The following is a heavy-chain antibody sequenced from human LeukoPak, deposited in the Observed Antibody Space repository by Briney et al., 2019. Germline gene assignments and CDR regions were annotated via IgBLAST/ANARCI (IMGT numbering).Heavy chain of an antibody. V-gene: IGHV5-51*01. CDR2: IYPGGSET. CDR1: GYDFSTCW. CDR3: ARASRDGYNQNFDH. J-gene: IGHJ4*02. Sequence: GESLKISCKGLGYDFSTCWNAWVRQRPGKGLEWMGIIYPGGSETRYDPSFQGQVTISADRSTSTAYLQWSSLRASDTAMYYCARASRDGYNQNFDHWGQGALVTVSS. D-gene: IGHD5-24*01.